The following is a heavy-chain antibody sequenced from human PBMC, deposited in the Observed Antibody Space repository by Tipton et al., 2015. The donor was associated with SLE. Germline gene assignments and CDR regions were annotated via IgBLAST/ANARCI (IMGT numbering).Heavy chain of an antibody. J-gene: IGHJ4*02. CDR2: IYYSGST. CDR1: GGSISGPYH. CDR3: ARLADGYRTDY. Sequence: LSLTCTVSGGSISGPYHWSWIRQAAGKGLEWIGSIYYSGSTYYNPSLKSRVTISVDTSKNQFSLKLSSVTAADTAVYYCARLADGYRTDYWGQGTLVTVSS. D-gene: IGHD5-24*01. V-gene: IGHV4-59*05.